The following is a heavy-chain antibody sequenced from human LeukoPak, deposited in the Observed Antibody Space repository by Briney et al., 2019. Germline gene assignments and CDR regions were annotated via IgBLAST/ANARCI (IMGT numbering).Heavy chain of an antibody. CDR2: ISDAGRNK. Sequence: PEQSLRLSCAASGFTFSNYALHWVRQAPGKGLECVAVISDAGRNKYYADSANGRFTISRDNSKNTLYLHMNSLRGDDAAMYYCATDGDWGEGTLVTASS. D-gene: IGHD3-10*01. V-gene: IGHV3-30*04. J-gene: IGHJ1*01. CDR3: ATDGD. CDR1: GFTFSNYA.